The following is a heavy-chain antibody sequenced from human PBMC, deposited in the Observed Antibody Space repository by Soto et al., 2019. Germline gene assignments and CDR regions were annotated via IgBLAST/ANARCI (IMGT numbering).Heavy chain of an antibody. V-gene: IGHV4-31*03. CDR3: ARAATVIPPWHFDY. Sequence: QVQLQESGPGLVKPSQALSLTCTVSGGSISSGGYYWSWIRQHPGKGLEWIGYIYYSGSTYYNPSLKSRVTISVDTSKNQFSLKLSSVTAADTAVYSCARAATVIPPWHFDYWGQGTLVTVSS. J-gene: IGHJ4*02. CDR2: IYYSGST. D-gene: IGHD4-17*01. CDR1: GGSISSGGYY.